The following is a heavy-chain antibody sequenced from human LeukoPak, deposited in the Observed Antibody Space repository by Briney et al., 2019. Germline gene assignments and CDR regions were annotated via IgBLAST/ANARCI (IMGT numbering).Heavy chain of an antibody. D-gene: IGHD3-3*01. CDR1: GFTFSDYY. CDR2: ISSSGSTR. J-gene: IGHJ3*02. Sequence: GGALTLSCAASGFTFSDYYMSWLRQAPGKGLEWVSYISSSGSTRYYADSVKGRFTISRDNAKNSLYLQMISLRAEDTAVYYCAGKYCDGWSGDHAFDIWGQGTMVTVSS. CDR3: AGKYCDGWSGDHAFDI. V-gene: IGHV3-11*01.